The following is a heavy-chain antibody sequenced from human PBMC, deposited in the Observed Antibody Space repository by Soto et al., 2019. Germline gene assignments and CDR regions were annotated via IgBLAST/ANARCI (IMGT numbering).Heavy chain of an antibody. CDR2: ISYDGSNK. V-gene: IGHV3-30*18. D-gene: IGHD1-26*01. J-gene: IGHJ4*02. CDR1: GFTFSSYG. Sequence: QVQLVESGGGVVQPGRSLRLSCAASGFTFSSYGMHWVRQAPGKGLEWVAVISYDGSNKYYADSVKGRFTISRDNSKNTLYLQMNSLRAEDTAVYYCAKEDSGSFKDHFDYWGQGTLVTVSS. CDR3: AKEDSGSFKDHFDY.